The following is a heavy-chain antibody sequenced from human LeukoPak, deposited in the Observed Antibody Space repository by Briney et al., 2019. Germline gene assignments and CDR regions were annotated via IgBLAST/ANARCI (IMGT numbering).Heavy chain of an antibody. Sequence: SETLSLTCTASGGSISSYYWSWIRQPPGKGLEWIGYIYYSGSTNYNPSLKSRVTISVDTSKNQFSLKLSSVTAADTAVYYCARGYCSGGSCYDWFDPWGQGTLVTVSS. CDR1: GGSISSYY. J-gene: IGHJ5*02. CDR3: ARGYCSGGSCYDWFDP. CDR2: IYYSGST. D-gene: IGHD2-15*01. V-gene: IGHV4-59*01.